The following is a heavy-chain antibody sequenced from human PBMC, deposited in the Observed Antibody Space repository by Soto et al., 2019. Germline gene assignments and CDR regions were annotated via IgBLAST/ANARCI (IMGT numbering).Heavy chain of an antibody. CDR1: GGSISSSSYD. V-gene: IGHV4-39*01. Sequence: SETLSLTCTVSGGSISSSSYDGGWIRQPPGKGLEWIGSIYYSGSTYYNPSLKSRVTISVDTSKNQFSLKLSSVTAADTAVYYCARLSVGDIVVVPAAIGDHWGQGTLVTVSS. D-gene: IGHD2-2*01. CDR2: IYYSGST. CDR3: ARLSVGDIVVVPAAIGDH. J-gene: IGHJ4*02.